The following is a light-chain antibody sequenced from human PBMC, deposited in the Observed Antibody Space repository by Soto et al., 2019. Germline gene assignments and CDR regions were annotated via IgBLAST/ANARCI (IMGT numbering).Light chain of an antibody. CDR2: SNN. J-gene: IGLJ1*01. V-gene: IGLV1-44*01. CDR1: SANIGSNT. CDR3: GAWDDNLSAYV. Sequence: QTVLTQSPSESGTPGQRVTISCSGGSANIGSNTVNWYQQLPGTAPRLLIYSNNQWPSGVPDRFSGSKSGTSASLAISGLQSDDEADYYCGAWDDNLSAYVFGTGTKVTVL.